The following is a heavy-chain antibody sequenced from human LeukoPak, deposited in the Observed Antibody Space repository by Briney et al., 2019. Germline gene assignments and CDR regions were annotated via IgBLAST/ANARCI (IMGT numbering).Heavy chain of an antibody. V-gene: IGHV3-11*04. J-gene: IGHJ4*02. CDR3: ARANYYDSSGYTRFDY. D-gene: IGHD3-22*01. CDR1: GFTFSDYY. CDR2: ISSSGSTI. Sequence: GGSLRLSCAASGFTFSDYYMSWIRQAPGKGLEWLSYISSSGSTIYYADSVKGRFTISRDNAKNSLYLQMNSLRAEDTAVYYCARANYYDSSGYTRFDYWGQGTLVTVSS.